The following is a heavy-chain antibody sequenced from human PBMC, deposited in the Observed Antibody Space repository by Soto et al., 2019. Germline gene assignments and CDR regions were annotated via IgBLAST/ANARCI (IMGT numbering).Heavy chain of an antibody. CDR1: GFTFSSYG. V-gene: IGHV3-33*01. D-gene: IGHD6-19*01. CDR3: ARDRRWAGSEYYFDY. J-gene: IGHJ4*02. CDR2: IWYDGSNK. Sequence: GGSLRLSCAASGFTFSSYGMHWVRQAPGKGLEWVAVIWYDGSNKYYADSVKGRFTISRDNSKNTLYLQMNSLRAEDTAVYYCARDRRWAGSEYYFDYWGQGTLVTVSS.